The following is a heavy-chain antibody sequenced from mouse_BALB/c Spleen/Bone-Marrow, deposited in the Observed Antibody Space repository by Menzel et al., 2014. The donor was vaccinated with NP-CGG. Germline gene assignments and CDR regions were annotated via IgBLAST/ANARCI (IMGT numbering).Heavy chain of an antibody. D-gene: IGHD2-4*01. J-gene: IGHJ3*01. V-gene: IGHV5-6-3*01. CDR3: ARGVDYVSCFAY. CDR2: INTNGGDT. CDR1: GFTFSNYG. Sequence: EVQLVESGGGLVQPGGSLKLSCAASGFTFSNYGMSWVRQTPDKRLEFVATINTNGGDTYYPDSVKGRFTISRDNAKNTLYLQMSSRKSEDPAIYYCARGVDYVSCFAYWAKGLWSLSLQ.